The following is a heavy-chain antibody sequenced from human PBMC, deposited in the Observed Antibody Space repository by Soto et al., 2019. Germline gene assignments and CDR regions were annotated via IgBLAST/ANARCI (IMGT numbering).Heavy chain of an antibody. CDR2: IIPIFGTA. CDR1: GGTFSSYA. V-gene: IGHV1-69*13. CDR3: ARVPSDTVYSYGGHWYFDL. Sequence: SVKVSCKASGGTFSSYAISWVRQAPGQGLEWMGGIIPIFGTANYAQKFQGRVTITADESTSTAYMELSSLRSEDTAVYYCARVPSDTVYSYGGHWYFDLWGRGTLVTVSS. D-gene: IGHD5-18*01. J-gene: IGHJ2*01.